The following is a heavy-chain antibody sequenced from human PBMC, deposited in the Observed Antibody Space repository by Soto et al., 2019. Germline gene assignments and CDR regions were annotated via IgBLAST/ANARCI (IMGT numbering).Heavy chain of an antibody. Sequence: GGSLRLSCAASGFTFSDYYMSWIRQAPGKGLEWVSYISSSGSTIYYADSVKGRFTISRDNAKNSLYLQMNSLRAEDTAVYYCASLTGTYYYYMDVWGKGTTVTVSS. J-gene: IGHJ6*03. CDR1: GFTFSDYY. D-gene: IGHD3-9*01. CDR2: ISSSGSTI. CDR3: ASLTGTYYYYMDV. V-gene: IGHV3-11*01.